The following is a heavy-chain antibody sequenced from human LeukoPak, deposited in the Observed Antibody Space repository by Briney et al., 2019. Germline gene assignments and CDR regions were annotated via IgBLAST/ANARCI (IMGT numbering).Heavy chain of an antibody. Sequence: SVKVSCKASGGTFSSYAISWVRQAPGQGLEWMGRIIPIFGTANYAQKFQGRVTLTTHEPTSTAYMELSSLRSEDTAVYYCARDSYYYYYMDVWGKGTTVTVAS. V-gene: IGHV1-69*05. CDR3: ARDSYYYYYMDV. CDR1: GGTFSSYA. CDR2: IIPIFGTA. J-gene: IGHJ6*03.